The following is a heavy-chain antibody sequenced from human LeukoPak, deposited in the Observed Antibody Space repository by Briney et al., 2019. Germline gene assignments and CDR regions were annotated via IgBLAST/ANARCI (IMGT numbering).Heavy chain of an antibody. Sequence: PSETLSLTCTVSGGSISYYYWSWIRQPAGKGLEWIGRIYTSGSTNYNPSLKSRVTMSVDTSKNQFSLKLSSVTAADTAVYYCARDTIVGATRWFDPWGQGTLVTVSS. D-gene: IGHD1-26*01. V-gene: IGHV4-4*07. CDR1: GGSISYYY. CDR2: IYTSGST. CDR3: ARDTIVGATRWFDP. J-gene: IGHJ5*02.